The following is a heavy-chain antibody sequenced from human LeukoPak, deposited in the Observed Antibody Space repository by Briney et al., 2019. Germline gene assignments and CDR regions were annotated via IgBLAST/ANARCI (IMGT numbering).Heavy chain of an antibody. D-gene: IGHD6-13*01. CDR2: IYTSGST. Sequence: SETLSLTCTVSGGSISSYYWSWIRQPAGKGLEWIGRIYTSGSTNYNPSLKSRVTISVDTSKNQFSLKLSSVTAADTAVYYCARRPQVVWYSSSSYYFDYWGQGTLVTVSS. CDR1: GGSISSYY. CDR3: ARRPQVVWYSSSSYYFDY. V-gene: IGHV4-4*07. J-gene: IGHJ4*02.